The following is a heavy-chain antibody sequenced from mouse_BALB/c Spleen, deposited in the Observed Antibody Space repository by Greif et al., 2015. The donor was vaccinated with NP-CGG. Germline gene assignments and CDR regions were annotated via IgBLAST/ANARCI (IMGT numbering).Heavy chain of an antibody. CDR3: AREYGKGYAMDY. V-gene: IGHV5-17*02. J-gene: IGHJ4*01. CDR1: GFTFSSFG. CDR2: ISSGSSTI. Sequence: EVKLVESGGGLVQPGGSRKLSCAASGFTFSSFGMHWVRQAPEKGLEWVAYISSGSSTIYYADTVKGRFTISRDNPKNTLFLQMTSLRSEDTAMYYCAREYGKGYAMDYWGQGTSVTVSS. D-gene: IGHD2-10*02.